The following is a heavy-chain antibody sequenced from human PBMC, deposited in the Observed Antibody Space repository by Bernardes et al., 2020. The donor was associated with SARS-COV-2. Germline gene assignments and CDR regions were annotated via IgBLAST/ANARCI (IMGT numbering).Heavy chain of an antibody. CDR1: GFTFSNAW. CDR2: IKSKTDGGTT. Sequence: GGSLRLSCAASGFTFSNAWMSWVRQAPGKGLEWVGRIKSKTDGGTTDYAAPVKGRFTISRDDSKNTLYLQMNSLKTEDTAVYYCTTGRGGGYSYGAFDIWGQGTMVTVPS. V-gene: IGHV3-15*01. CDR3: TTGRGGGYSYGAFDI. D-gene: IGHD5-18*01. J-gene: IGHJ3*02.